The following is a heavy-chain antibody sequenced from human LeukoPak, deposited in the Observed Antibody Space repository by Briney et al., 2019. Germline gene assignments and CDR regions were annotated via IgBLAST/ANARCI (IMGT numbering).Heavy chain of an antibody. J-gene: IGHJ4*02. CDR1: GGSFSGYS. CDR2: IKDSGSP. CDR3: ARGRFSGLPRATTSQFDY. Sequence: SETLSLTCAVYGGSFSGYSWTWIRQPPGKGLEWIGEIKDSGSPTFNPSLKSRVTMSVDTSNNQFSARLSSLTAADTAVYYCARGRFSGLPRATTSQFDYWGQGTLVTVSS. D-gene: IGHD6-19*01. V-gene: IGHV4-34*01.